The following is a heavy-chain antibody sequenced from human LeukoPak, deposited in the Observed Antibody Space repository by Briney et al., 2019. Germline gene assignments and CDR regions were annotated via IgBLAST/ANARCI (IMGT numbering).Heavy chain of an antibody. CDR3: AKDFGQLWSLDY. V-gene: IGHV3-23*01. Sequence: GGSLRLSCAASGFAFSNYAMNWVRQAPGKGLEWVSVIRSSGSGGSTYYADSVKGRFTLSRDNSKNTLYLQMNSLRAEDTAVYYCAKDFGQLWSLDYWGQGTLVTVSS. CDR2: IRSSGSGGST. D-gene: IGHD5-18*01. J-gene: IGHJ4*02. CDR1: GFAFSNYA.